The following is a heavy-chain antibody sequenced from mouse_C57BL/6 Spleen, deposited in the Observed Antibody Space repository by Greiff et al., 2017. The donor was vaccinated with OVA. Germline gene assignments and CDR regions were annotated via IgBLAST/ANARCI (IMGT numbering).Heavy chain of an antibody. Sequence: EVQLQQSGPVLVKPGASVKMSCKASGYTFTDYYMNWVKQSHGKSLEWIGVINPYNGGTSYNQKFKGKATLTVDKSSSTAYMELNSLTSEDSAVYYCARGIISPYAMDYWGQGTSVTVSS. CDR2: INPYNGGT. CDR3: ARGIISPYAMDY. CDR1: GYTFTDYY. D-gene: IGHD2-4*01. J-gene: IGHJ4*01. V-gene: IGHV1-19*01.